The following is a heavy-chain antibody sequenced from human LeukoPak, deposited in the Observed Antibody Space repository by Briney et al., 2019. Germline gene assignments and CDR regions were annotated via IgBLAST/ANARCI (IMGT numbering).Heavy chain of an antibody. V-gene: IGHV4-39*01. CDR2: VFYSGST. Sequence: RPSETLSLTCSVSGGSISTGIYYWGWFRQPPGKVLEWVGSVFYSGSTYYNPTLKSRVTVSVDTSKSQFSLTLYSVTAADTAVYYCAREEYSSDWYGHDSWGQGTLVTVSS. CDR3: AREEYSSDWYGHDS. D-gene: IGHD6-13*01. CDR1: GGSISTGIYY. J-gene: IGHJ4*02.